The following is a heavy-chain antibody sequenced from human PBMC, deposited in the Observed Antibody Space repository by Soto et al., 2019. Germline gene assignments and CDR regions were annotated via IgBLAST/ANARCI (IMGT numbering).Heavy chain of an antibody. CDR2: IYPGDSDT. V-gene: IGHV5-51*01. J-gene: IGHJ6*02. CDR3: ASHSAFYSSSWSAPDV. D-gene: IGHD6-13*01. CDR1: GYSFTSYW. Sequence: GESLKISCKGSGYSFTSYWIGWVRQMPGKGLEWMGIIYPGDSDTRYSPSFQGQVTISAEKSISTAYLQWSSLKASDTAMYYCASHSAFYSSSWSAPDVWGQGTTVNVSS.